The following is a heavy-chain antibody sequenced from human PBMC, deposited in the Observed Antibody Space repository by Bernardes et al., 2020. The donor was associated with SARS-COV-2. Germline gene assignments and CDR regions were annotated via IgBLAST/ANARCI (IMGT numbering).Heavy chain of an antibody. CDR1: GGSISSYS. CDR2: IYNSGTT. D-gene: IGHD1-1*01. J-gene: IGHJ4*02. Sequence: SETLSLTCTVSGGSISSYSWSWIRQPPGKGLEWIGYIYNSGTTNYNPSLRGRVTVSLDTSKIHFSLKLSSVTAADTAVYYCAISRDGYNSLDYWSQGTLVTVSS. V-gene: IGHV4-59*01. CDR3: AISRDGYNSLDY.